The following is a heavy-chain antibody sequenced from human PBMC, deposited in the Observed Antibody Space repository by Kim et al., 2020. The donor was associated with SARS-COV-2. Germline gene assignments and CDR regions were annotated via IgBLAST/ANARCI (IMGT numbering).Heavy chain of an antibody. D-gene: IGHD5-18*01. V-gene: IGHV4-34*01. J-gene: IGHJ6*02. CDR2: INHSGST. Sequence: SETLSLTCAVYGGSFSGYYWSWIRQPPGKGLEWIGEINHSGSTNYNPSLKSRVTISVDTSKNQFSLKLSSVTAADTAVYYCARVGIQLWFHYYYGMDVWGQGTTVTVSS. CDR1: GGSFSGYY. CDR3: ARVGIQLWFHYYYGMDV.